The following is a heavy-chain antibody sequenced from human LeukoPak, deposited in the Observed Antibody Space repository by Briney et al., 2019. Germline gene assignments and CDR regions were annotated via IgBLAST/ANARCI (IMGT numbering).Heavy chain of an antibody. Sequence: PGGSLGLSCAASGFTVSSNYMSWVRQAPGKGLEWVSVIYSGGSTYYADSVKGRFTISRDNSKNTLYLQMNSLRAEDTAVYYCARGLRFLEWLSYFDYWGQGTLVTVSS. J-gene: IGHJ4*02. V-gene: IGHV3-53*01. CDR1: GFTVSSNY. D-gene: IGHD3-3*01. CDR3: ARGLRFLEWLSYFDY. CDR2: IYSGGST.